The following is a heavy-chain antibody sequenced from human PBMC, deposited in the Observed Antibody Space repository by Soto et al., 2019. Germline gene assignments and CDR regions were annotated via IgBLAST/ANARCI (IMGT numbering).Heavy chain of an antibody. J-gene: IGHJ5*02. CDR2: MNPGSGDT. CDR3: ATMESFCSSNCFDP. V-gene: IGHV1-8*02. D-gene: IGHD3-10*02. CDR1: GYTFTNND. Sequence: ASVKVSCKASGYTFTNNDVSWVRQATGKGLEWMGWMNPGSGDTGYAQKFQGRVTMTRDISIATAYMELNSLTSEDTAIYYCATMESFCSSNCFDPSRPGTLVARFS.